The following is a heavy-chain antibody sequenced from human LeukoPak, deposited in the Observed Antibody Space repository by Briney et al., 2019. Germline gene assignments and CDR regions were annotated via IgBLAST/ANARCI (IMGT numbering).Heavy chain of an antibody. CDR1: GYSITSGFY. D-gene: IGHD3-3*01. CDR3: ARDHGENLRFLEWTYWYFDL. V-gene: IGHV4-61*02. Sequence: SETLSLTCSVSGYSITSGFYWGWIRQPAGKGLEWIGRIYTSGSTNYNPSLKSRVTISVDTSKNQFSLKLSSVTAADTAVYYCARDHGENLRFLEWTYWYFDLWGRGTLVTVSS. CDR2: IYTSGST. J-gene: IGHJ2*01.